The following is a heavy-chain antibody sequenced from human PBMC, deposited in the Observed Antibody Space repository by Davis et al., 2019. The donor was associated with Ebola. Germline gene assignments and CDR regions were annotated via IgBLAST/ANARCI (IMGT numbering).Heavy chain of an antibody. J-gene: IGHJ5*02. V-gene: IGHV1-69*13. CDR1: GDTFVSFA. CDR3: ARVRTGYYYDSSDSPSWFDP. CDR2: IIPMFRSA. Sequence: SVKVSCKTSGDTFVSFAISWVRQAPGQGLEWMGGIIPMFRSANYAQKFQGRVTITADESTKTVYMELSSLRSEDTAVYYCARVRTGYYYDSSDSPSWFDPWGQGTLVTVSS. D-gene: IGHD3-22*01.